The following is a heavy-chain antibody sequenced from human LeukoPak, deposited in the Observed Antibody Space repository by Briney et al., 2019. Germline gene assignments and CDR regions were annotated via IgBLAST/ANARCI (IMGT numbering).Heavy chain of an antibody. Sequence: PSETLSLTCAVYGGSFSGYYWSWIRQPPGKGLEWMGEINHSGSTNYNPSLKSRVTISVDTSKNQFSVKLSSVTAGDTVVYYCARSRIFGVAHLGFDPWGQGTLVTVSS. J-gene: IGHJ5*02. D-gene: IGHD3-3*01. CDR1: GGSFSGYY. CDR2: INHSGST. V-gene: IGHV4-34*01. CDR3: ARSRIFGVAHLGFDP.